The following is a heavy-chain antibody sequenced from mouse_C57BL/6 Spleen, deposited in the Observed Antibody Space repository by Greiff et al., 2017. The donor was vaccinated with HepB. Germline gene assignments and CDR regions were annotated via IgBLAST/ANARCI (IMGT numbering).Heavy chain of an antibody. CDR3: AREGLVVAPGFAD. CDR1: GYTFTSYW. V-gene: IGHV1-53*01. D-gene: IGHD1-1*01. J-gene: IGHJ3*01. Sequence: VQLQQPGTELVKPGASVKLSCKASGYTFTSYWMHWVKQRPGQGLEWIGNINPSNGGTNYNEKFKSKATPTVDKSSSTAYMQLSSLTSEDSAVYYCAREGLVVAPGFADWGQGTLVTVSA. CDR2: INPSNGGT.